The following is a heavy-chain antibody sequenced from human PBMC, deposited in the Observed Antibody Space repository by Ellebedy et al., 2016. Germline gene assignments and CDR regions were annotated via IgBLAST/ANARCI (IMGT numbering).Heavy chain of an antibody. CDR3: ASAVRDGHDY. CDR2: ISNSSKTR. CDR1: GFTFSGVG. D-gene: IGHD5-12*01. J-gene: IGHJ4*02. Sequence: GGSLRLXXEASGFTFSGVGMSWVRQAPGKGLEWVSGISNSSKTRQYADSVRGRFAVSRDNAKNTLSLQMDSLRAEDTAIYYCASAVRDGHDYWGQGKLVTVSS. V-gene: IGHV3-48*01.